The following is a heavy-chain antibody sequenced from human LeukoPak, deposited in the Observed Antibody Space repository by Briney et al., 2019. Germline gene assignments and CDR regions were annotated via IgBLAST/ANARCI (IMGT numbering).Heavy chain of an antibody. D-gene: IGHD1-1*01. V-gene: IGHV1-69*01. CDR1: GGTFSSYA. Sequence: SVTVSFMASGGTFSSYAISWVRQAPGQGLEWMGGIIPIFGTANYAQKFQGRVTITADESTSTAYMELSSLRSEDTAVYYCAGRRPTGSFQHWGQGTLVTVSS. J-gene: IGHJ1*01. CDR2: IIPIFGTA. CDR3: AGRRPTGSFQH.